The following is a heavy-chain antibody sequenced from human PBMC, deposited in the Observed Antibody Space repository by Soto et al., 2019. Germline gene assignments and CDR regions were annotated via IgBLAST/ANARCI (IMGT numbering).Heavy chain of an antibody. D-gene: IGHD6-13*01. CDR2: IIPIFGTA. V-gene: IGHV1-69*01. Sequence: QVQLVQSGAEVKKPGSSVKVSCKASGGTFSSYAISWVRQAPGQGLEWMGGIIPIFGTANYAQKFQGRVTITADESTSTAYMELSSLRSEDTAVYYCARDIAAVGPQSYYYGMDVWGQGTTVTVSS. CDR1: GGTFSSYA. J-gene: IGHJ6*02. CDR3: ARDIAAVGPQSYYYGMDV.